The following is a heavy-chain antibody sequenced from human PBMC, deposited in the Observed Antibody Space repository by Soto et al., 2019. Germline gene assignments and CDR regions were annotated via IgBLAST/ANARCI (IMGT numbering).Heavy chain of an antibody. CDR3: ASSHAGAHITAAVH. Sequence: QLQLQESGSGLVKPSQTLSLTCAVSGGSISSGGYSWNWIRQPPGKGLEWIGYIYHSGSTYYNPSLQGRVTLSVDRSKSQFSLKLSSVTAADTAVYYCASSHAGAHITAAVHWGQGTLVTVSS. CDR2: IYHSGST. CDR1: GGSISSGGYS. D-gene: IGHD6-13*01. J-gene: IGHJ4*02. V-gene: IGHV4-30-2*01.